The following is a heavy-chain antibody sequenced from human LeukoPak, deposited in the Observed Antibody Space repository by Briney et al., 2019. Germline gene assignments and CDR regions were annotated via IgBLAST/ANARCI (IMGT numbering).Heavy chain of an antibody. V-gene: IGHV4/OR15-8*01. CDR1: DVSISSGIR. CDR2: IHHEGST. Sequence: PSETLSLTCGVSDVSISSGIRWSWVRQPPGKGLEWIGEIHHEGSTKYSPSLKSRDTISVDKSKNQFSLKLNSVTAADTAVYYCTAQGGWYIDYWGQGTLVTVSS. CDR3: TAQGGWYIDY. J-gene: IGHJ4*02. D-gene: IGHD6-19*01.